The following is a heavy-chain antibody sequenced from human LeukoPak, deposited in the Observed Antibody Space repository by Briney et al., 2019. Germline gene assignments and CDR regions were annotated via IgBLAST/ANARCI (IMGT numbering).Heavy chain of an antibody. CDR2: IYSGGST. CDR1: GYTVSSNY. Sequence: PGGSLRLSCAASGYTVSSNYMSWVRQAPGKGLEWVSVIYSGGSTYYADSVKGRFTISRDNSKNTLYLQMNSLRAEDTAVYYCAREDARELSLSYWGQGTLVTVSS. V-gene: IGHV3-53*01. CDR3: AREDARELSLSY. D-gene: IGHD3-16*02. J-gene: IGHJ4*02.